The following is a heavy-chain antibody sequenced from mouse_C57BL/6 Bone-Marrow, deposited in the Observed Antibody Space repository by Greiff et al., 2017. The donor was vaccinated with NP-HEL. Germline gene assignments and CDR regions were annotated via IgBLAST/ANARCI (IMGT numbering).Heavy chain of an antibody. D-gene: IGHD1-1*01. J-gene: IGHJ1*03. CDR1: GYAFSSSW. V-gene: IGHV1-82*01. CDR2: IYPGDGDT. Sequence: VKLQESGPELVKPGASVKISCKASGYAFSSSWMNWVKQRPGKGLEWIGRIYPGDGDTNYNGKFKGKATLTADKSSSTAYVQLSSLTSEDSAVYFCARSGYYGSSPWWYFDVWGTGTTVTVSS. CDR3: ARSGYYGSSPWWYFDV.